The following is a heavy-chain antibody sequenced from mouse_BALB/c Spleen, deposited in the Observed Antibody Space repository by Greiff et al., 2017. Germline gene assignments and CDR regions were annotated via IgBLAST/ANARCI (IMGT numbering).Heavy chain of an antibody. CDR2: IYPGDGDT. Sequence: QVQLQQSGAELARPGASVKLSCKASGYTFTSYWMQWVKQRPGQGLEWIGAIYPGDGDTRYTQKFKGKATLTADKSSSTAYMQLSSLASEDSAVYYCARNYGYDYAMDYWGQGTSVTVSS. CDR3: ARNYGYDYAMDY. D-gene: IGHD1-2*01. CDR1: GYTFTSYW. V-gene: IGHV1-87*01. J-gene: IGHJ4*01.